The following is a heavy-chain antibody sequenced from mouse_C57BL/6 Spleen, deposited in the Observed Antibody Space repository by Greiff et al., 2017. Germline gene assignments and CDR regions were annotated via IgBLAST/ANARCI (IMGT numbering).Heavy chain of an antibody. CDR3: ARGCYPCGDYFDY. Sequence: EVLLVQSGPELVKPGASVKISCKASGYTFTGYFMNWVKLSPGKCLEWIGRIDPYNGDTVYNKKFQGKATLTVDTSSSTAHMKLRSLTSEDSAVYYCARGCYPCGDYFDYWGQGTTLAVSS. CDR2: IDPYNGDT. CDR1: GYTFTGYF. V-gene: IGHV1-20*01. J-gene: IGHJ2*01. D-gene: IGHD1-1*01.